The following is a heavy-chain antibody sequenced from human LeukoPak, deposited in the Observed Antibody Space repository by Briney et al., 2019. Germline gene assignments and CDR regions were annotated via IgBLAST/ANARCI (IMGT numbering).Heavy chain of an antibody. D-gene: IGHD3-10*01. Sequence: SETLSLTCTVSGVSVSSDSHYWNWIRQPPGKGLAWIGCISYSGSTNYKSSLKSRVTISVDTSKNQFSLKVRSVTAADTAVYYCARFLWFGGSFDPWGQGTLVTVSS. J-gene: IGHJ5*02. CDR2: ISYSGST. CDR1: GVSVSSDSHY. CDR3: ARFLWFGGSFDP. V-gene: IGHV4-61*01.